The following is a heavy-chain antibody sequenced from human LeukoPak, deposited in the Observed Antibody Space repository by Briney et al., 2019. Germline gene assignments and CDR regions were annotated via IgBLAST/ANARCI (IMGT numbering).Heavy chain of an antibody. V-gene: IGHV3-74*01. J-gene: IGHJ3*02. CDR3: ARPPLLRGRRLNDAFDI. CDR1: GFTFSSYW. CDR2: INSDGSST. D-gene: IGHD1-26*01. Sequence: PGGSLRLSCAASGFTFSSYWMHWLRQAPGKGLVWVSRINSDGSSTSYADSVKGRFTISRDNAKNTLYLQMNSLRAEDTAVYYCARPPLLRGRRLNDAFDIWGQGTMVTVSS.